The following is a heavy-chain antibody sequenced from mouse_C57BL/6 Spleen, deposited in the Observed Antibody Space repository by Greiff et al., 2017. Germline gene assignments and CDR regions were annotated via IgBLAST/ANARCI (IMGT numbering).Heavy chain of an antibody. V-gene: IGHV10-3*01. D-gene: IGHD1-1*01. CDR1: GFTFNTYA. CDR3: VRNSYGFAY. J-gene: IGHJ3*01. CDR2: IRSKSSNYAT. Sequence: EVQGVESGGGLVQPKGSLKLSCAASGFTFNTYAMHWVRQAPGKGLEWVARIRSKSSNYATYYAVSGKDRFTISRYDSTSLLYLKMNNLKTEDRAIDYCVRNSYGFAYGGQGTLVTVAA.